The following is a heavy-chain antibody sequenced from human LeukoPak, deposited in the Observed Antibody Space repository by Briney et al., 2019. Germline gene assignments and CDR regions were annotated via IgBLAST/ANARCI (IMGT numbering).Heavy chain of an antibody. D-gene: IGHD1-1*01. CDR2: INQDGSEK. CDR1: GFTLSSYW. J-gene: IGHJ4*02. V-gene: IGHV3-7*03. Sequence: GGSLRLSCEASGFTLSSYWMTWVSQAPGKGLEWVANINQDGSEKHYMDSLKGRFTISRDNAKASLYLQMSGLRAEDTAVYYCARGFWNSDFWGQGTLVTVSS. CDR3: ARGFWNSDF.